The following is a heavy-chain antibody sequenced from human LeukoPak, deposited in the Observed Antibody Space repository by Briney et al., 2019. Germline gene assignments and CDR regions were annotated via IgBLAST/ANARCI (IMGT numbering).Heavy chain of an antibody. V-gene: IGHV3-15*01. CDR3: TTWVRMGFGTNFS. CDR2: IKSKTDGGTT. D-gene: IGHD3-16*01. Sequence: GGSLRLSCAASGFTFSNAWMSWVRQAPGKGLEWVGRIKSKTDGGTTDYAAPVKGRFTISRDDSKNTLYLQMNSLKTEDTAVYYCTTWVRMGFGTNFSWGQGTLVTVSS. CDR1: GFTFSNAW. J-gene: IGHJ4*02.